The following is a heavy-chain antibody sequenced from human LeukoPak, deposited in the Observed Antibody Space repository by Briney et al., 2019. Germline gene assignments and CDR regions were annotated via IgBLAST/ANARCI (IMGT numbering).Heavy chain of an antibody. V-gene: IGHV4-4*02. J-gene: IGHJ4*02. D-gene: IGHD3-22*01. CDR3: ARDHTNYYDSSGYYLGYFDC. CDR2: IHRAGRT. Sequence: SETLSLTCAVSGVSISSSEWWIWVRQPPGQGLEWIGEIHRAGRTRYNPSLKSRVTISMDYSKNQFSLKLSSVTAADTAVYYCARDHTNYYDSSGYYLGYFDCWGQGTLVTVSS. CDR1: GVSISSSEW.